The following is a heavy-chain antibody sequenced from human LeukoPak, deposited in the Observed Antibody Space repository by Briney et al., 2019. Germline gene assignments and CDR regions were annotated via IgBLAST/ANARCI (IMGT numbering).Heavy chain of an antibody. J-gene: IGHJ4*02. Sequence: GGSLRLSCAASGLTFSNYAMHWVRQAPGKGLEWVAVISFDGSNKYYADSVKGRFSISRDNSKNTLYLQMNSLRAEDTAVYYCARLSGGYSYGLWGQGTLVTVSS. CDR2: ISFDGSNK. CDR1: GLTFSNYA. V-gene: IGHV3-30*04. D-gene: IGHD5-18*01. CDR3: ARLSGGYSYGL.